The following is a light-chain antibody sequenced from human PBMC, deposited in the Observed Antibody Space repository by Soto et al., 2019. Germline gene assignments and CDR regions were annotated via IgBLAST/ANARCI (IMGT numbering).Light chain of an antibody. CDR1: QSISSY. J-gene: IGKJ4*01. Sequence: DIQMTQSPSSLSASVGDRVTITCRASQSISSYLNWYQQKPGKAPKVLIYGASSLQSGVPSRFSGSGSGTDFTLTISSLQPEDFATYYCQQSYIPLTFGGGTKVEIK. CDR2: GAS. CDR3: QQSYIPLT. V-gene: IGKV1-39*01.